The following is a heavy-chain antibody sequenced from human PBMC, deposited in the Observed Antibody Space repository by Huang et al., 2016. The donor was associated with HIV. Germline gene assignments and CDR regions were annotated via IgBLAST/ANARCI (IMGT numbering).Heavy chain of an antibody. D-gene: IGHD3-10*02. V-gene: IGHV4-4*07. J-gene: IGHJ4*02. CDR1: GGSIRNYY. Sequence: CSVSGGSIRNYYWSWIRQPAGKGLEWIGRMYTSGTTNYNPSLRSRVTMSLDTSKNQFSLRLTSVTAADTAVYYCAREGNDVGEGFDHWGQGTLVTVSS. CDR2: MYTSGTT. CDR3: AREGNDVGEGFDH.